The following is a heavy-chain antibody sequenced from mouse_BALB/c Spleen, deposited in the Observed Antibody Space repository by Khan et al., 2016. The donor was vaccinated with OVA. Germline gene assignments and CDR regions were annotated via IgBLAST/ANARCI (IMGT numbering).Heavy chain of an antibody. J-gene: IGHJ2*01. D-gene: IGHD1-1*01. Sequence: VQLQQSGPELVKPGASVKISCKASGYTFTDYNMDWVKQSHGESLEWIGDINPNNDDTFYNQKFKGKATLTVDKSSSTAFMELRSLTSEDSAVYFCARTGYGSLGYWGQGTTLTVSS. V-gene: IGHV1-18*01. CDR1: GYTFTDYN. CDR2: INPNNDDT. CDR3: ARTGYGSLGY.